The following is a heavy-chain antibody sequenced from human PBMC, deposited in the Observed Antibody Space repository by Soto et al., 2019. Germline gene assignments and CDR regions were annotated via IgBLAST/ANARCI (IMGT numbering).Heavy chain of an antibody. Sequence: SETLSLTCTVSGGSISSGDYYWSWIRQPPGKGLEWIGYIYYSGSTYYNPSLKSRVTISVDTSKNQFSLKLSSVTAADTAVYYCASSSSSRAREYFDYWGQGTLVTVSS. CDR3: ASSSSSRAREYFDY. D-gene: IGHD6-13*01. CDR2: IYYSGST. J-gene: IGHJ4*02. CDR1: GGSISSGDYY. V-gene: IGHV4-30-4*01.